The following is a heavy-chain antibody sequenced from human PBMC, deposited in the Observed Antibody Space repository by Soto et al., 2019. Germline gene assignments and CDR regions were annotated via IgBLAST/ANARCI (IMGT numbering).Heavy chain of an antibody. J-gene: IGHJ4*02. CDR3: ARDGGPYYYDSSGYYVPPGLDY. D-gene: IGHD3-22*01. V-gene: IGHV4-4*07. CDR2: IYTSGST. Sequence: SETLSLTCTVSGGSISSYYWSWIRQPAGKGLEWIGRIYTSGSTNYTPSLKSRVTMSVDTSKNQFSLKLSAVTAADTAVYYCARDGGPYYYDSSGYYVPPGLDYWGQGTLVTVSS. CDR1: GGSISSYY.